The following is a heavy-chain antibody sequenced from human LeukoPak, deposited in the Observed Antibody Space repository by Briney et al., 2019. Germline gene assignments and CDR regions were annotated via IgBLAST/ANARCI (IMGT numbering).Heavy chain of an antibody. Sequence: GGSLRLSCTASGFTFGDYAMSWVRQAPGKGLEWVGFIRSKAYGGTTEYAASVKGRFTISRDDSKSIAYLQMNSLKTEDTAVYYCTRADTAMALPFWGQGTLVTVSS. CDR1: GFTFGDYA. CDR3: TRADTAMALPF. V-gene: IGHV3-49*04. J-gene: IGHJ4*02. D-gene: IGHD5-18*01. CDR2: IRSKAYGGTT.